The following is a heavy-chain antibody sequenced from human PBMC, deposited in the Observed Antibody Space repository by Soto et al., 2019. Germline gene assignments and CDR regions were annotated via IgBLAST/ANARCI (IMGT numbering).Heavy chain of an antibody. CDR2: ISGSGGST. J-gene: IGHJ4*02. V-gene: IGHV3-23*01. Sequence: EVQLLESGGGLVQPGGSLRLSCAASGFTFSSYAMRWVRQAPGKGLEWVSAISGSGGSTYYADSVKGRFTISRDNSKNTLYLQMNSLRAEDTAVYYCAKAGDPVVMGYYWGQGTLVTVSS. D-gene: IGHD2-15*01. CDR1: GFTFSSYA. CDR3: AKAGDPVVMGYY.